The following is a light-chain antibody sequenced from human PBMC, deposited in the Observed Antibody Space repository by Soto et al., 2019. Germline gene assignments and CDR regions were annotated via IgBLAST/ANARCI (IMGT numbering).Light chain of an antibody. CDR2: LEGSGSY. J-gene: IGLJ3*02. V-gene: IGLV4-60*02. CDR1: SGHSSYI. CDR3: ETWDSNIWV. Sequence: QSVRTQSSSASASLGSSVKLTCTLSSGHSSYIIAWHQQQPGKAPRYLMKLEGSGSYNKGSGVPDRFSGSSSGADRYLTISNLQFEDEADYYCETWDSNIWVFGGGTKLTVL.